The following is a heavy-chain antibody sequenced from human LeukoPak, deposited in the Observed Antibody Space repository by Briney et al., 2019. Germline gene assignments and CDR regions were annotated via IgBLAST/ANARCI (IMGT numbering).Heavy chain of an antibody. Sequence: SSETLSLTCTVSGGSISSYYWSWIRQPPGKGLEWIGYIYYSGSTNYNPSLKSRVTISVDTSKNQFSLKLSSVTVADTAVYYCARVVGAIRDWGQGTLVTVSS. CDR2: IYYSGST. CDR3: ARVVGAIRD. CDR1: GGSISSYY. D-gene: IGHD1-26*01. J-gene: IGHJ4*02. V-gene: IGHV4-59*01.